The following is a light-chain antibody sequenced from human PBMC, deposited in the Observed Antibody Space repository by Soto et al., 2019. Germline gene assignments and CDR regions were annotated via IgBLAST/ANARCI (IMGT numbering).Light chain of an antibody. J-gene: IGKJ4*01. CDR1: QSVSSY. Sequence: EIVLTQSPATLSLSPGERATLSCRASQSVSSYLAWYQQKPGQAPRLLIYDASNRATCIPARFSGSGSGTDFTLTISSLEPEDFAVYYCQQGSNWPPGLTFGGGTKVEIK. CDR2: DAS. V-gene: IGKV3-11*01. CDR3: QQGSNWPPGLT.